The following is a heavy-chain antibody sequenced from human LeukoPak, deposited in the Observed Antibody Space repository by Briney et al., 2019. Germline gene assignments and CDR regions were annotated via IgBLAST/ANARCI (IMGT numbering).Heavy chain of an antibody. CDR3: TTSDYVWGSYPYYFDY. V-gene: IGHV3-15*01. CDR1: GFTFSNAW. D-gene: IGHD3-16*02. CDR2: IKSKTDGGTT. J-gene: IGHJ4*02. Sequence: GGSLRLSCAASGFTFSNAWMSWVRQAPGKGLEWVGRIKSKTDGGTTVYAAPVKGRFTISRDDSKNTLYLQMNSLKTEDTAVYYCTTSDYVWGSYPYYFDYWGQGTLVTVSS.